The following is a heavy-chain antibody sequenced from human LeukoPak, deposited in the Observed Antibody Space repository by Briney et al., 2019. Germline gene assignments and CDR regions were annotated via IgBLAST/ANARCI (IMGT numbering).Heavy chain of an antibody. CDR1: GFTFSNHW. J-gene: IGHJ5*02. CDR3: ARDYYMGIVDQ. Sequence: TGGSLRLSCEASGFTFSNHWMHWVRQAPGKGLVWVSVISKDGSTSIYADPVRGRLTISRDNAKNTLYLQMNSLRVEDTSVYYCARDYYMGIVDQWGQGTRVTVSS. CDR2: ISKDGSTS. D-gene: IGHD3-22*01. V-gene: IGHV3-74*01.